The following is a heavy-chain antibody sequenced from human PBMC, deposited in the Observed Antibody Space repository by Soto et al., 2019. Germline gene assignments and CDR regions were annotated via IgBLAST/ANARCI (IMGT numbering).Heavy chain of an antibody. D-gene: IGHD3-10*01. CDR1: GGSFSGYQ. CDR2: INDSGNI. CDR3: SRGLILWFGELSRRGGYYYYMDV. J-gene: IGHJ6*03. V-gene: IGHV4-34*01. Sequence: QVQLQQWGAGLLKPSETLSLTCAVYGGSFSGYQWSWIRQTPGKGLEWIGEINDSGNINYNPSLKSRVTILIDTPKKQISLKLSSVTAAVTAVYYCSRGLILWFGELSRRGGYYYYMDVWGKRTTVTVSS.